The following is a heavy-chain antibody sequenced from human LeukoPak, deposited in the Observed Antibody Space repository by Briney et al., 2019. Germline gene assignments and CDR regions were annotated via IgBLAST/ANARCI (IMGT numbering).Heavy chain of an antibody. CDR2: VYHSGST. CDR3: ARDWDIADRLDY. CDR1: GYSISSGYY. V-gene: IGHV4-38-2*02. J-gene: IGHJ4*02. D-gene: IGHD6-6*01. Sequence: SETLSLTCTVSGYSISSGYYWGWIRQPPGKGLEWIGSVYHSGSTYYNPSLKSRVTISVDTSKNQFSLKLSSVTAADTAVYYCARDWDIADRLDYWGQGTLVTVSS.